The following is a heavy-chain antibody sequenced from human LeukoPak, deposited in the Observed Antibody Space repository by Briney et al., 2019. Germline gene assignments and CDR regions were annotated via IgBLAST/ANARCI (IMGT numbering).Heavy chain of an antibody. V-gene: IGHV4-61*01. J-gene: IGHJ3*02. CDR1: SGSISTSNYY. Sequence: PSETLSLTCTVSSGSISTSNYYWRWVRQPPGKALEWIGNIFYSGSTNYNPSLKSRVTISVDTSKNQCSLKLSSVTAADTAVYYCARVLSSIDAFDIWGQGTMVTVSS. D-gene: IGHD2-2*01. CDR2: IFYSGST. CDR3: ARVLSSIDAFDI.